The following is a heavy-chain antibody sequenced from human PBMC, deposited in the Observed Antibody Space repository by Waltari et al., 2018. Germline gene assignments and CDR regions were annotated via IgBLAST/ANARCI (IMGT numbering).Heavy chain of an antibody. D-gene: IGHD2-15*01. J-gene: IGHJ4*02. V-gene: IGHV1-18*01. Sequence: QLQLVQSVPVVQNPGTSVKVSCKPHCYTFTNFCINWVRQAPGPGREWVRWISPYHGLADSHPRLQGKVTLTTDTSTNSAYLEVKSLRSDDTAVYYCASGGGPRTVVALTFDSCGQGTLVTVSS. CDR1: CYTFTNFC. CDR2: ISPYHGLA. CDR3: ASGGGPRTVVALTFDS.